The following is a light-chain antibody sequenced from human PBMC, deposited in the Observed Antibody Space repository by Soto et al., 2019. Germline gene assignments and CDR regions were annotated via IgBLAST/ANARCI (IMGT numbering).Light chain of an antibody. CDR3: ASYTSSSTYL. V-gene: IGLV2-14*03. CDR1: SDDVGGYDF. J-gene: IGLJ3*02. CDR2: DFI. Sequence: QSALTQPASMSRSPGQSITISCTGTSDDVGGYDFVSWYQQHPGKVPRLIIYDFIKRPSGVSHRFSGSKSGNTASLTISGLQIEDEADYYCASYTSSSTYLFGGGTKVTVL.